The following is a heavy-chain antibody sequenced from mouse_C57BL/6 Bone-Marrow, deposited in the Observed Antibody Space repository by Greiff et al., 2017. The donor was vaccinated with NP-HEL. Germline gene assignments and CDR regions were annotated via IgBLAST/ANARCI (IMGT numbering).Heavy chain of an antibody. CDR3: ARPPYDYDWFAY. CDR1: GFTFSDYY. V-gene: IGHV5-12*01. D-gene: IGHD2-4*01. J-gene: IGHJ3*01. CDR2: ISNGGGST. Sequence: EVKVVESGGGLVQPGGSLKLSCAASGFTFSDYYMYWVRQTPEKRLEWVAYISNGGGSTYYPDTVKGRFTISRDNAKNTLYLQMSRLKSEDTAMYYCARPPYDYDWFAYWGQGTLVTVSA.